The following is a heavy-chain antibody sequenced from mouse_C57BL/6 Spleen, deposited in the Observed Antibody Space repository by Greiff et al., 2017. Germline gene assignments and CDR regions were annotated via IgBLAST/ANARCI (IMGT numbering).Heavy chain of an antibody. V-gene: IGHV6-6*01. CDR2: IRNKANNHAT. D-gene: IGHD1-1*01. CDR1: GFTFSDAW. Sequence: EVMLVESGGGLVQPGGSMKLSCAASGFTFSDAWMDWVRQSPEKGLEWVAEIRNKANNHATYYAESVQGRFTIPRDDSKSSVYLQMNSVRAEDTGIYYCTRAYYYYGSSDWDFDVWGTGTTVTVSS. CDR3: TRAYYYYGSSDWDFDV. J-gene: IGHJ1*03.